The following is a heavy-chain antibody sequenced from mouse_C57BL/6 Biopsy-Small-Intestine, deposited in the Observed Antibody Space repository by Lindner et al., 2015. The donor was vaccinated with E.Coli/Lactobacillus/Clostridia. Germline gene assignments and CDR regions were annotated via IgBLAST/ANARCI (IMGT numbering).Heavy chain of an antibody. CDR1: GFTFNDYG. Sequence: VQLQESGGDLVKPGGSLKLSCAASGFTFNDYGMSWVRQTPEKRLEWVATISSGGSYTYYLDSVKGRFTISRDNAKNTLYLQMSSLKSEDTAMYYCTSPYYGSRFAYWGQGTLVTVSA. D-gene: IGHD1-1*01. CDR3: TSPYYGSRFAY. V-gene: IGHV5-6*01. J-gene: IGHJ3*01. CDR2: ISSGGSYT.